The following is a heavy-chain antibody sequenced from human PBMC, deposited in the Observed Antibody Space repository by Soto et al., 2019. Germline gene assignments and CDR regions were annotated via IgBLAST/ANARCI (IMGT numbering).Heavy chain of an antibody. Sequence: ASVKVSCKASGYTFTSYAMHWVRQAPGQRLEWMGWINAGNGNTKYSQKFQGRVTITRDTSASTAYMELSSLRSEDTAVYYCARDEGYNWNGFWFDPWGQGTLVTVSS. CDR3: ARDEGYNWNGFWFDP. CDR2: INAGNGNT. D-gene: IGHD1-20*01. J-gene: IGHJ5*02. V-gene: IGHV1-3*01. CDR1: GYTFTSYA.